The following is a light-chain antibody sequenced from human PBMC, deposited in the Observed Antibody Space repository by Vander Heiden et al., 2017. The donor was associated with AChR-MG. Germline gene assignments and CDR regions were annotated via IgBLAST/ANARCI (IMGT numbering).Light chain of an antibody. Sequence: QSALTQPASVSGSPGQSITISCTGTSSDVGTHNYVSWNHQHPGKAPKLMIYDVSNRPSGVSNRFSGSKSGNTASLTISGLQAEDVADYFCSSYTPTSTLVFGGGTKLTVL. V-gene: IGLV2-14*03. CDR3: SSYTPTSTLV. CDR2: DVS. J-gene: IGLJ3*02. CDR1: SSDVGTHNY.